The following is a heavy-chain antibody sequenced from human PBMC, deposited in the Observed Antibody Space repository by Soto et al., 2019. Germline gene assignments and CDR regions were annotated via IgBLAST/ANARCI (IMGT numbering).Heavy chain of an antibody. Sequence: EPLYLTCSVSGGSISGHYWTWIRQSPGKGLEWIGYIFYSGSTNYNPSLKSRVTISVDTSKNQFSLKMSSVTAADTAVYYCARVGSSGWSPDYWGRGTLVTVSS. D-gene: IGHD6-19*01. CDR1: GGSISGHY. CDR2: IFYSGST. V-gene: IGHV4-59*11. J-gene: IGHJ4*02. CDR3: ARVGSSGWSPDY.